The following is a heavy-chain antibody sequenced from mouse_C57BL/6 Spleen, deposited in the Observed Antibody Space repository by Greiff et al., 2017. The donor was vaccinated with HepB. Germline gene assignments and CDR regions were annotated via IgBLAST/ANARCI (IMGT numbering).Heavy chain of an antibody. D-gene: IGHD2-5*01. J-gene: IGHJ2*01. CDR2: VHPNSGST. V-gene: IGHV1-64*01. CDR3: ARIYYSNSDY. CDR1: GYTFTSYW. Sequence: VQLQQSGAELVKPGAAVTLSCKASGYTFTSYWLHWVKQRPGQGLEWVGMVHPNSGSTNYNEKFKSKATLTVDKSYSTAYMQLSSLTSEDSAVYYCARIYYSNSDYWGQGTTLTVSS.